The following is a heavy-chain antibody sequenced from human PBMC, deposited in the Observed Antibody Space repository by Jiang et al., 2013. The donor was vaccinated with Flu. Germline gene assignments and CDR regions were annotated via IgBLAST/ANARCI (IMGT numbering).Heavy chain of an antibody. V-gene: IGHV1-69*01. J-gene: IGHJ3*02. CDR3: AAYCTNGVCYSVGAFDI. CDR2: IIPIFGTA. D-gene: IGHD2-8*01. CDR1: GGTFSSYA. Sequence: EVKKPGSSVKVSCKASGGTFSSYAISWVRQAPGQGLEWMGGIIPIFGTANYAQKFQGRVTITADESTSTAYMELSSLRSEDTAVYYCAAYCTNGVCYSVGAFDIWGQGTMVTVSS.